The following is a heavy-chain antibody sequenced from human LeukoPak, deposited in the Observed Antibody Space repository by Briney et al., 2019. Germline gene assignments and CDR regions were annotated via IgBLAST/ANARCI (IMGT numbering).Heavy chain of an antibody. CDR2: VNPSGDST. CDR1: GYTFIRYY. Sequence: AAVKVSCKASGYTFIRYYIHWVRQAPGQGLEWMGIVNPSGDSTNYAQKFQGRVTMTGDTSTSTVYMELSSLRSEDTAVYYYARWTTTYLDYWGQGTLVTVSS. CDR3: ARWTTTYLDY. D-gene: IGHD3/OR15-3a*01. V-gene: IGHV1-46*01. J-gene: IGHJ4*02.